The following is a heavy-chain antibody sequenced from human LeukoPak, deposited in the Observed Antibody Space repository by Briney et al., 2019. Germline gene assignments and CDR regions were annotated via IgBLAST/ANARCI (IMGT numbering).Heavy chain of an antibody. CDR1: GYTFTGYY. V-gene: IGHV1-2*02. Sequence: ASVKVSCKASGYTFTGYYMHWVRQAPGQGLEWMGWINPNSGGTNYAQKFQGRVTITRNTSISTACMELSSLRSEDTAVYYCARVGIAARFYYYYYMDVWGKGTTVTVSS. CDR3: ARVGIAARFYYYYYMDV. D-gene: IGHD6-6*01. CDR2: INPNSGGT. J-gene: IGHJ6*03.